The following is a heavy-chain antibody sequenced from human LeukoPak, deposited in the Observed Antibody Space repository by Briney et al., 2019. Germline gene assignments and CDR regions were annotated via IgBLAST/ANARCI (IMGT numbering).Heavy chain of an antibody. J-gene: IGHJ4*02. D-gene: IGHD5-24*01. Sequence: SETLSLTCIVSGGSISSYYWSWIRQPAGKGLEWIGRIYTSGSTNYNPSLKSRVTISVDTSKNQFSLKLSSVTAADTAVYYCARGTGRWLQLDYWGQGTLVTVSS. CDR2: IYTSGST. V-gene: IGHV4-4*07. CDR1: GGSISSYY. CDR3: ARGTGRWLQLDY.